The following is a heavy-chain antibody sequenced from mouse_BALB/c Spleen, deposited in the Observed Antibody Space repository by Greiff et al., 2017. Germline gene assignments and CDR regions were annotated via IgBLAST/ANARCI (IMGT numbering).Heavy chain of an antibody. CDR1: GYTFTSYY. J-gene: IGHJ4*01. V-gene: IGHV1S81*02. Sequence: VQLQQSGAELVKPGASVKLSCKASGYTFTSYYMYWVKQRPGQGLEWIGEINPSNGGTNFNEKFKSKATLTVDKSSSTAYMQLSSLTSEDSAVYYCTKDSSGPYYYAMDYWGQGTSVTVSS. D-gene: IGHD3-2*01. CDR3: TKDSSGPYYYAMDY. CDR2: INPSNGGT.